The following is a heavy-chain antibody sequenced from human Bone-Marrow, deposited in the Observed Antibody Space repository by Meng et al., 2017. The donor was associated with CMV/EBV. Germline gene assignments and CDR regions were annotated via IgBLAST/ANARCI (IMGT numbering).Heavy chain of an antibody. CDR3: VRDRGYFDY. CDR1: GFTVSSNY. J-gene: IGHJ4*02. Sequence: GESLKISCAAPGFTVSSNYMSWVRQAPGKGLESVANIKQDGSDKYYLDSVKGRFTISRDNAKNSLYLQLNSLRAEDTAVYYCVRDRGYFDYWGQGTLVTVSS. V-gene: IGHV3-7*01. CDR2: IKQDGSDK.